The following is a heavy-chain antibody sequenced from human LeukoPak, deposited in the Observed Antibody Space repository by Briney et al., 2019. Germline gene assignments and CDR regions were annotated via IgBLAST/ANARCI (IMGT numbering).Heavy chain of an antibody. CDR1: GDTITELS. D-gene: IGHD3-10*01. V-gene: IGHV1-24*01. Sequence: GASVTVSYKLSGDTITELSMHWVRQSPGKGLEWMGGFVPEDGETIYAQKFQGRVTMTEDTSTDTAYMELSSLRSDDTAVYFCATLPRGHLFDSWGQGTLVTVSS. CDR3: ATLPRGHLFDS. CDR2: FVPEDGET. J-gene: IGHJ4*02.